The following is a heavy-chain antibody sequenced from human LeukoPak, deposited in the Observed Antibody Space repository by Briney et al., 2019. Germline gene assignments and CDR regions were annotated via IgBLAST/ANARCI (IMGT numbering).Heavy chain of an antibody. J-gene: IGHJ4*02. D-gene: IGHD3-3*01. CDR3: ARGSGGMYYDFWSGWFDY. Sequence: SETLSLTCTASGGSISSYYWSWIRQPPGKGLEWIGYIYYSGSTNYNPSLKSRVTISVDTSKNQFSLKLSSVTAADTAVYYCARGSGGMYYDFWSGWFDYWGQGTLVTVSS. CDR1: GGSISSYY. V-gene: IGHV4-59*01. CDR2: IYYSGST.